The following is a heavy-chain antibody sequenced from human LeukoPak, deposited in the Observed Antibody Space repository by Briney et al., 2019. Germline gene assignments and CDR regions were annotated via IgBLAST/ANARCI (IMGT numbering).Heavy chain of an antibody. CDR1: GGSISTSYY. V-gene: IGHV4-39*07. D-gene: IGHD3-10*01. J-gene: IGHJ3*02. CDR2: IYYSGRT. Sequence: SETLSLTCTVSGGSISTSYYWGWIRQPPGKGLEWIGTIYYSGRTYYNPSLKSRVTISVDTSKNQFSLKLSSVTAADTAVYYCARSDGYGLVGIWGQGTMVTVSS. CDR3: ARSDGYGLVGI.